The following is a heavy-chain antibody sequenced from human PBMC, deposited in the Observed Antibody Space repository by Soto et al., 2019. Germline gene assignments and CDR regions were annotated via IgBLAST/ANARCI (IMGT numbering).Heavy chain of an antibody. CDR2: IIPIFGTA. CDR3: ARDQYGIVVVVAAPYYYYGMDV. V-gene: IGHV1-69*13. Sequence: SVKVSCKASGGTFSSYAISWVRQAPGQGLEWMGGIIPIFGTANYAQKFQGRVTITADESTSTAYMELSSLRSEDTAVYYCARDQYGIVVVVAAPYYYYGMDVWGQGTTVTVSS. J-gene: IGHJ6*02. CDR1: GGTFSSYA. D-gene: IGHD2-15*01.